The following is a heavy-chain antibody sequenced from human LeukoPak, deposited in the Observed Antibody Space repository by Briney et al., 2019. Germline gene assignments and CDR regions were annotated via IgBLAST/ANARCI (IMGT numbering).Heavy chain of an antibody. V-gene: IGHV3-74*01. J-gene: IGHJ4*02. CDR2: INTDGATT. D-gene: IGHD1-1*01. CDR1: GFTFSSYL. CDR3: ARDPWGYRAGVMDF. Sequence: TGGSLRLSCAASGFTFSSYLMHWVRQVPGKGLVWVSRINTDGATTTYADSVKGRFTISRDNAKNTLYLQMTSLGAEDTALYYCARDPWGYRAGVMDFWGLGILVTVSS.